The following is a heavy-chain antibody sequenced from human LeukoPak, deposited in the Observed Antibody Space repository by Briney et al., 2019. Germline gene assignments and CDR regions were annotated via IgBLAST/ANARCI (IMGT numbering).Heavy chain of an antibody. D-gene: IGHD2-2*01. Sequence: SETLSLTCTVSGGSISSGSCYWSWIRQPAGKGLEWIGRIYTSGSTNYNPSLKSRVTISVDTSKNQFSLKLSSVTAADTAVYYCARHEPGYCSSTSCYYSNWFDPWGQGTLVTVSS. V-gene: IGHV4-61*02. CDR2: IYTSGST. CDR1: GGSISSGSCY. J-gene: IGHJ5*02. CDR3: ARHEPGYCSSTSCYYSNWFDP.